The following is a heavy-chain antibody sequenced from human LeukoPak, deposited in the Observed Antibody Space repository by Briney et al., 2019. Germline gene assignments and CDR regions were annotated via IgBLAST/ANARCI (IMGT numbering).Heavy chain of an antibody. CDR3: ARTYYYGSGSYYTPFDY. V-gene: IGHV4-34*01. CDR2: INHSGST. D-gene: IGHD3-10*01. J-gene: IGHJ4*02. Sequence: PSETLSLTCAVYGGSFSGYYWSWIRQPPGKGLEWIGEINHSGSTNYNPSLKSRVTISVDTSKTQFSLKLSSVTAADTAVYYCARTYYYGSGSYYTPFDYWGQGTLVTVSS. CDR1: GGSFSGYY.